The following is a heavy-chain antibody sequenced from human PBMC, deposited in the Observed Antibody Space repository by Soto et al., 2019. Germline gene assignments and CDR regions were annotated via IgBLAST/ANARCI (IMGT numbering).Heavy chain of an antibody. J-gene: IGHJ4*02. Sequence: SETLSLTCTVSGGSVSSGSYYWSWIRQPPGKGLEWIGYIYYSGSTNYNPSLKSRVTISVDTSKNQFSLKLSSVTAADTAVYYCARGATGGRYFEWFSFDYWGQGTLVTVYS. V-gene: IGHV4-61*01. D-gene: IGHD3-9*01. CDR2: IYYSGST. CDR3: ARGATGGRYFEWFSFDY. CDR1: GGSVSSGSYY.